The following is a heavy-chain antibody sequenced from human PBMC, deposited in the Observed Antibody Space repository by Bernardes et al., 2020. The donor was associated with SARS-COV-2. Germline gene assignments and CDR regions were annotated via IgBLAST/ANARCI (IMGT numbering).Heavy chain of an antibody. D-gene: IGHD3-16*01. CDR1: GFTFSSYT. CDR3: AIVLWGGDAFDI. V-gene: IGHV3-23*01. J-gene: IGHJ3*02. Sequence: GGSLRLSCAASGFTFSSYTMRWVRQAPGKGLEWVSAISASGGTTYYADSVKGRFTISRDNSNNMLYLQVTSLRAEDTAIYYCAIVLWGGDAFDIWGQGTMVTVSS. CDR2: ISASGGTT.